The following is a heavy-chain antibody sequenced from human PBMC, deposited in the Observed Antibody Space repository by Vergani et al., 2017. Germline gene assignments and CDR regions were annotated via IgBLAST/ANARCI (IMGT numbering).Heavy chain of an antibody. CDR1: GGSISSSNW. J-gene: IGHJ6*02. D-gene: IGHD2-2*01. Sequence: QVQLQESGPGLVKPSGTLSLTCAVSGGSISSSNWWSWVRQPPGKGLEWIGEIYHSGSTNYNPSLKSRVTISVDKSKNQFSLKLSSVTAADTAVYYCARDLSRGVPAAPSVDYYYGMDVWGQGTTVTVSS. CDR3: ARDLSRGVPAAPSVDYYYGMDV. V-gene: IGHV4-4*02. CDR2: IYHSGST.